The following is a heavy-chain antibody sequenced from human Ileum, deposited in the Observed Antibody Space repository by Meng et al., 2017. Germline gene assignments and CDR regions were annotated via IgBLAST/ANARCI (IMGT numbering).Heavy chain of an antibody. Sequence: QLQLMQWGAGMLKPSEPLSLTCNVYGDSFTDYYWNWIRQPPGKGLEWIGEIHYSGSTNYNPSLESRVTISEDTSQKQFSLRLSSVTAADTAVYYCARRIRGWSYLGWGQGTLVTVSS. D-gene: IGHD1-26*01. J-gene: IGHJ4*02. CDR3: ARRIRGWSYLG. CDR1: GDSFTDYY. V-gene: IGHV4-34*01. CDR2: IHYSGST.